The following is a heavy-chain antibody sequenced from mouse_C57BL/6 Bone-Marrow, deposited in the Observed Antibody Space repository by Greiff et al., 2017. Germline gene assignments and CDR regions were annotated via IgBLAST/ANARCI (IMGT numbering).Heavy chain of an antibody. CDR1: GFTFSDYG. D-gene: IGHD2-4*01. CDR2: ISSGCSTI. CDR3: ARPGDDDKAYAMDY. V-gene: IGHV5-17*01. J-gene: IGHJ4*01. Sequence: EVKVMESGGGLVKPGGSLKLSCAASGFTFSDYGMHWVRQAPEKGLEWVAYISSGCSTINYADTVMGRFPITRANAKNTLFLEMTSLRSEDTAIYYCARPGDDDKAYAMDYWGQGTSVTVSS.